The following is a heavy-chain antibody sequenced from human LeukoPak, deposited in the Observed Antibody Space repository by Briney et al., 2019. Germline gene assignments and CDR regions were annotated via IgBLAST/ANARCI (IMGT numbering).Heavy chain of an antibody. CDR1: GYSLTELS. D-gene: IGHD2-21*02. Sequence: ASVKVSCKVSGYSLTELSMYWVRQAPGKGLEWMGGFDPEDGETMYAQKLQGRVTMTEDTSTDTAYMELSSLRSEDTAVYYCATVSVRLTAILRYFDYWGQGTLVTVSS. J-gene: IGHJ4*02. CDR3: ATVSVRLTAILRYFDY. V-gene: IGHV1-24*01. CDR2: FDPEDGET.